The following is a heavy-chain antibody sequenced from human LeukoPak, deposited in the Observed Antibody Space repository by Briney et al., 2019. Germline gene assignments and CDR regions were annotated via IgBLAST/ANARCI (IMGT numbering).Heavy chain of an antibody. CDR3: ARGLAYYYDSTVYFLDY. CDR1: GFTFSRYS. D-gene: IGHD3-22*01. V-gene: IGHV3-21*01. Sequence: GGSLRLSCAASGFTFSRYSMNWVRQAPGKGLEWVSSISSSSGYIYYTDSLKGRFTISRDNANNSLYLQMNSLRAEDTAVYYCARGLAYYYDSTVYFLDYWGQGTLVTVSS. CDR2: ISSSSGYI. J-gene: IGHJ4*02.